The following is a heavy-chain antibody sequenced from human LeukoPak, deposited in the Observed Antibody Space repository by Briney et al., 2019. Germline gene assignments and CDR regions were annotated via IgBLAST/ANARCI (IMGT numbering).Heavy chain of an antibody. J-gene: IGHJ4*02. D-gene: IGHD1-26*01. CDR1: GFTFSSYW. Sequence: PGGSLRLSCAASGFTFSSYWMSWVRQAPGNGLELVANIKQDGSEKYYVDSVKGRFTISRDNAKTSLYLQMNSLRAEDTAVYYCAREIQVGAYDYWGQGTLVTVSS. V-gene: IGHV3-7*03. CDR3: AREIQVGAYDY. CDR2: IKQDGSEK.